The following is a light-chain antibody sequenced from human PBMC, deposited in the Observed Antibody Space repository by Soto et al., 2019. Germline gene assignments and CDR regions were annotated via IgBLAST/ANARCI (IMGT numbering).Light chain of an antibody. CDR2: GAS. CDR1: QSVSSSY. CDR3: QQYGSSGT. Sequence: EIMLTQSPATLSLSPGERATLSCRASQSVSSSYLAWYQQKPGQAPRLLIYGASNRATGIPDRFSGSGSGTDFTLTISRLEPEDFAVYYCQQYGSSGTFGQGTKVDIK. V-gene: IGKV3-20*01. J-gene: IGKJ1*01.